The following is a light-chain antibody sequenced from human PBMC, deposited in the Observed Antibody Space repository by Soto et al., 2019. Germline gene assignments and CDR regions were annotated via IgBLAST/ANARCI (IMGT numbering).Light chain of an antibody. CDR1: QGIRNW. CDR2: AAS. V-gene: IGKV1-12*01. CDR3: QQTNSFPLT. Sequence: IQMTQSPSSVSASVGDRVTITCRASQGIRNWLAWYQQKPGNPPKLLIYAASILQSGVPSRFSGSGSGTDFTLTISSLQPEDFATYYCQQTNSFPLTFGGGTKVEI. J-gene: IGKJ4*01.